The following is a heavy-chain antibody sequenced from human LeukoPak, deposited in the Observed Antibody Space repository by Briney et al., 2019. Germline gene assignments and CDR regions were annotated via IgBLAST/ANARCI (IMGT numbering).Heavy chain of an antibody. CDR2: INPNSGAT. D-gene: IGHD6-19*01. CDR3: ARGDGSGWPNFDY. Sequence: ASVKVSCKASGYTFTGYYMHWVRQAPGQGLEWMGWINPNSGATNYAQKFQGRVTMTRDTSISTAYMELSRLRSDDTAVYYCARGDGSGWPNFDYWGQGTLVTVSS. V-gene: IGHV1-2*02. J-gene: IGHJ4*02. CDR1: GYTFTGYY.